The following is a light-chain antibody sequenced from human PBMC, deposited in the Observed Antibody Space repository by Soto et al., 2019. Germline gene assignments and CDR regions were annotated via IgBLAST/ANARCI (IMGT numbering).Light chain of an antibody. CDR3: CSYGGGYTPLV. CDR1: RSDVGVYNY. CDR2: DVS. V-gene: IGLV2-11*01. Sequence: QSALTQPRSVSASPGQSVTLSCTGSRSDVGVYNYVSWYQQQPGKAPKLMIYDVSKRPSGVPGRFSGSKSGNTASLTISGLQAEDEADYYCCSYGGGYTPLVFGGGTKLTVL. J-gene: IGLJ2*01.